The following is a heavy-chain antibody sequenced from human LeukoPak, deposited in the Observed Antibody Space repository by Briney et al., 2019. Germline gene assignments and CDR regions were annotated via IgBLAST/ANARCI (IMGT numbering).Heavy chain of an antibody. J-gene: IGHJ4*02. V-gene: IGHV3-23*01. CDR3: AKDFFDDYVWGSYRSDY. CDR1: GFTFSSYA. CDR2: ISGSGGST. D-gene: IGHD3-16*02. Sequence: GGSLRLSCAASGFTFSSYAMSWVRQAPGKGLEWVSAISGSGGSTYYADSVKGRFTISRDNSKNTLYLQMNSLRAEDTAVYYCAKDFFDDYVWGSYRSDYWGQGTLVTVSS.